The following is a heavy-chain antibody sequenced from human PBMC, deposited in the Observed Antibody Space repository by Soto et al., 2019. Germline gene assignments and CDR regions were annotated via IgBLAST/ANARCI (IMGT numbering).Heavy chain of an antibody. J-gene: IGHJ4*02. CDR1: NEDLNGYY. Sequence: SETLSLTCAVYNEDLNGYYWSWIRQPPGKGLEWIGEINDNGRTAYNPSLMSRVTISAVASNSQFSLELSSVTAADTAVYYCARGWGRIFDYWGQGTLVTVS. D-gene: IGHD7-27*01. CDR2: INDNGRT. CDR3: ARGWGRIFDY. V-gene: IGHV4-34*01.